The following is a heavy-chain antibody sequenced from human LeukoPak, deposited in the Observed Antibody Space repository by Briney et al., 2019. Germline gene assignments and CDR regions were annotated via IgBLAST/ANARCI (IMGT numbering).Heavy chain of an antibody. CDR3: ARDEDGYNYGFDP. J-gene: IGHJ5*02. D-gene: IGHD5-24*01. CDR1: GGTFSSYA. CDR2: IIPIFGTA. Sequence: VKVSCKASGGTFSSYAISWVRQAPGQGLEWMGGIIPIFGTANYAQKFQGRVTITADESTSTAYMELSSLRSEDTAVYYCARDEDGYNYGFDPWGQGTLVTVSS. V-gene: IGHV1-69*13.